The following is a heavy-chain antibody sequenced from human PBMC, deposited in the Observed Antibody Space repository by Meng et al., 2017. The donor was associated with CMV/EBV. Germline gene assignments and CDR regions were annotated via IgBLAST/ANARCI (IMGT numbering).Heavy chain of an antibody. Sequence: GESLKISCAASGFTFSSYAMSWVRQAPGKGLEWVSAISGSGGSTYYADSVKARFTISRDNSKNTLYLQMNSLRAEDTAVYYCAKGIGGEFDPWGQGTLVTVSS. CDR3: AKGIGGEFDP. CDR2: ISGSGGST. J-gene: IGHJ5*02. D-gene: IGHD3-10*01. V-gene: IGHV3-23*01. CDR1: GFTFSSYA.